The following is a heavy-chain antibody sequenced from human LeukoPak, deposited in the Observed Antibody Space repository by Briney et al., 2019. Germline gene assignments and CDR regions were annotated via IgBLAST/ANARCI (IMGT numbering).Heavy chain of an antibody. Sequence: GESLKISCKGSGYSFTSYWIGWVRQMPGKGLEWMGIIYPGDSDTRYSPSFQGQVTISADKSISTAYQQWSSLKASDTAMYYCARQTNYYDSSGYYHEAFDIWGQGTMVTVSS. CDR1: GYSFTSYW. J-gene: IGHJ3*02. CDR3: ARQTNYYDSSGYYHEAFDI. CDR2: IYPGDSDT. D-gene: IGHD3-22*01. V-gene: IGHV5-51*01.